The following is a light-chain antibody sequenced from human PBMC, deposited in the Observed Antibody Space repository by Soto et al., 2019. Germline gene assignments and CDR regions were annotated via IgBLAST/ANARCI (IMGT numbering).Light chain of an antibody. Sequence: EIVLTHSPGTLSLSPGEIATLSCRAIQSVSSSYLAWYQQKPGQAPRLLIYGASSRATGIPDRFSGSGSGTDFTLTISRLEPEDFAVYYCQQYGSSPPWKFGQGTKVDIK. CDR3: QQYGSSPPWK. CDR2: GAS. J-gene: IGKJ1*01. CDR1: QSVSSSY. V-gene: IGKV3-20*01.